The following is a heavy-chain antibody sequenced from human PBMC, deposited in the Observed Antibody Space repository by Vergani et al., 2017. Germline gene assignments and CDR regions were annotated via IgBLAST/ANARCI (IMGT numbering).Heavy chain of an antibody. CDR1: GFTFSSYG. D-gene: IGHD1-26*01. CDR3: AKGEAFDI. CDR2: ISYYGSNK. V-gene: IGHV3-30*18. Sequence: QVQLVESGGGVVQPGRSLRLSCAASGFTFSSYGMHWVRQAPGKGLEWVAVISYYGSNKYYADSVKGRFTISRDNSKNTLYLQMNSLRAEDTAVYYCAKGEAFDIWGQGTMVTVSS. J-gene: IGHJ3*02.